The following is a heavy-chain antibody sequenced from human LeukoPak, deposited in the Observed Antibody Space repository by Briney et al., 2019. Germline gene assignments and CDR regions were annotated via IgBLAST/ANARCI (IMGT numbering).Heavy chain of an antibody. D-gene: IGHD3-16*01. V-gene: IGHV4-31*03. CDR1: GDSISSSTYY. Sequence: SETLSLTCTVSGDSISSSTYYWIWIRHFPGKGLEWIGYIYRSGSAYSNPSLKSRVAMSVDTSKNQLSLNLTSVTAADTAVYFCARDLGTAYYYYFDVWGKGTAVTV. CDR3: ARDLGTAYYYYFDV. CDR2: IYRSGSA. J-gene: IGHJ6*03.